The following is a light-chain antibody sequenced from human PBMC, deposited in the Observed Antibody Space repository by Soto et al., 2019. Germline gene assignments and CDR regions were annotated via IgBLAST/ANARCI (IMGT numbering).Light chain of an antibody. CDR1: RSNIGKNT. V-gene: IGLV1-44*01. CDR3: QSYDSSLSGYVV. CDR2: TSN. J-gene: IGLJ2*01. Sequence: QSVLTQPPSVSGTPGQTVTISCSGARSNIGKNTLNWFQQLPGTAPNLLISTSNHRPSGVRDRFSGSKSGTSASLAITGLQAEDEADYYCQSYDSSLSGYVVFGGGTKLTVL.